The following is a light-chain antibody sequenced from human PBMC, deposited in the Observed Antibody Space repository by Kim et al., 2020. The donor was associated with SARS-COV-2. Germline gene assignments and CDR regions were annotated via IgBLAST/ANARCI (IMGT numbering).Light chain of an antibody. CDR1: NIGSKS. V-gene: IGLV3-21*04. CDR2: YDS. CDR3: QVWDSSSDHPV. J-gene: IGLJ3*02. Sequence: SYELTQPPSVSVAPGKTARITCGGHNIGSKSVHWYQQKPGQAPVLVIYYDSDRPSGIPERFSGSNSGNTATLTISRVEAGDEADYYCQVWDSSSDHPVFSGGTELTAL.